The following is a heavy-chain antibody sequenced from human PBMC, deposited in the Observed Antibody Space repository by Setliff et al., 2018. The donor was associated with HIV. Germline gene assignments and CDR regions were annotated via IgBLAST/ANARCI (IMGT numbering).Heavy chain of an antibody. D-gene: IGHD1-26*01. CDR1: GFTFTSYS. V-gene: IGHV3-21*01. CDR2: ISSSSSYI. J-gene: IGHJ4*02. Sequence: GESLRLSCAASGFTFTSYSLNWVRQAPGKGLEWVSSISSSSSYIYYADSVKGRFTISRDNAKNSLYLQMNSLRAEDTAVYYCARDNGELTNFDYWGQGTLVTVSS. CDR3: ARDNGELTNFDY.